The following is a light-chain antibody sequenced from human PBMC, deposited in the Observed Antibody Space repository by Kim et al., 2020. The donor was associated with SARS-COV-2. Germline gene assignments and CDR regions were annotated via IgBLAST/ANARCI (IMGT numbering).Light chain of an antibody. J-gene: IGLJ1*01. CDR2: EVS. CDR1: TRGVGGYNS. CDR3: SSYAAISNFV. V-gene: IGLV2-8*01. Sequence: GQSVPTSCIETTRGVGGYNSASWYQPHPGKAPKLMIYEVSKRPSGVPDRFSGSKSGNTASLTVSGLQAEDEADYYCSSYAAISNFVFGTGTKVTVL.